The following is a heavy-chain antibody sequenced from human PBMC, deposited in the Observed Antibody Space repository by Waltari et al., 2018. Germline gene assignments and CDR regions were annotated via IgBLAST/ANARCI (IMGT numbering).Heavy chain of an antibody. CDR2: IYWNDDK. J-gene: IGHJ4*02. CDR3: AHSVLTYYYGSGSLT. CDR1: GFPLSTSGVG. D-gene: IGHD3-10*01. V-gene: IGHV2-5*01. Sequence: QITLKESGPTLVKPTQTLTLTCTFSGFPLSTSGVGVVWIRQPPGKALEWLALIYWNDDKRYSPSLKSRLTITKDTSKNQVVLTMTNMDPVDTATYYCAHSVLTYYYGSGSLTWGQGTLVTVSS.